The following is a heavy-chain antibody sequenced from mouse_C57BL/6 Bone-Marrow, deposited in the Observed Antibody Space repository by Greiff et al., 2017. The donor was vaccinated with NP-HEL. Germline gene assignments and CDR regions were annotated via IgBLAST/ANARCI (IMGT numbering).Heavy chain of an antibody. Sequence: EVKLMESGGGLVKPGGSLKLSCAASGFTFSSYAMSWVRQTPEKRLEWVATISDGGSYTYYPDNVKGRFTISRDNAKNNLYLQMSHLKSEDTAMYYCARGGPYYGRYAMDYWGQGTSVTVSS. CDR1: GFTFSSYA. CDR3: ARGGPYYGRYAMDY. D-gene: IGHD1-1*02. J-gene: IGHJ4*01. V-gene: IGHV5-4*03. CDR2: ISDGGSYT.